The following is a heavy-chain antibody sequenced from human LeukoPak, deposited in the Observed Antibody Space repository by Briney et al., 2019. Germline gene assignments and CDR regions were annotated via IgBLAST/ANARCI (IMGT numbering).Heavy chain of an antibody. CDR1: GGSISSGGYY. V-gene: IGHV4-31*03. CDR3: TRGAPFSFWSGYYYGMDV. D-gene: IGHD3-3*01. Sequence: KPSETLSLTCTVSGGSISSGGYYWSWIRRHPGKGLEWIGYIYYSGSTYYNPSLKSRVTISVDTSKNQFSLKLSSVTAADTAVYYCTRGAPFSFWSGYYYGMDVWGQGTTVTVSS. J-gene: IGHJ6*02. CDR2: IYYSGST.